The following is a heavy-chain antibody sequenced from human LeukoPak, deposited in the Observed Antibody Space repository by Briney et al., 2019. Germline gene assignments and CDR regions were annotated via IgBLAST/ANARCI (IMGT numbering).Heavy chain of an antibody. CDR3: ARGLYCSGGSCYSFDY. D-gene: IGHD2-15*01. J-gene: IGHJ4*02. Sequence: SETLSLTCAVSGGSISSYSWGWIRQPPGKGLEWIGYIYYSGSTNYNPSLKSRVTISVDTSKNQFSLKLSSVTAADTAVYYCARGLYCSGGSCYSFDYWGQGTLVTVSS. CDR2: IYYSGST. V-gene: IGHV4-59*01. CDR1: GGSISSYS.